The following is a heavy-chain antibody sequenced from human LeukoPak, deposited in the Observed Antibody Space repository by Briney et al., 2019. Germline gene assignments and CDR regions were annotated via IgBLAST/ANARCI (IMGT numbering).Heavy chain of an antibody. CDR1: GGSISSYY. CDR3: ARYGGNSDWYFDL. J-gene: IGHJ2*01. D-gene: IGHD4-23*01. CDR2: IYTSGST. V-gene: IGHV4-4*07. Sequence: PSETLSVTCTVSGGSISSYYWSWIRQPAGRGLEWIGRIYTSGSTNYNPSLKSRVTISVDQSKNQFSLKLSSVTAADTAVYYCARYGGNSDWYFDLWGRGTLVTVSS.